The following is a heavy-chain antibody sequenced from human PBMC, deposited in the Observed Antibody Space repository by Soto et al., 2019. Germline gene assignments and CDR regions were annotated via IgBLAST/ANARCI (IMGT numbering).Heavy chain of an antibody. CDR3: VRDTMRASAAASLDY. CDR2: ISVSGNII. D-gene: IGHD2-2*01. V-gene: IGHV3-48*03. Sequence: PGGSLRLSCAASGFTFSTYEFNWVRQAPGRGLEWISYISVSGNIIKYAESVKGRFTISRDNADNSLHLHMSNLRVDDMALYFCVRDTMRASAAASLDYWGQGTQVTVSS. CDR1: GFTFSTYE. J-gene: IGHJ4*02.